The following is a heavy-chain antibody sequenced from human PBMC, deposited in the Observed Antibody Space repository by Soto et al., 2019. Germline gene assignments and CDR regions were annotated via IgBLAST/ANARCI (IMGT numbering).Heavy chain of an antibody. V-gene: IGHV1-69*04. Sequence: SVKVSCKASGGTFSSYTISWVRQAPGQGLEWMGRIIPILGIANYAQKFQGRVTITADKSTSTAYMELSSLRSEDTAVYYCSRDRPRIAAAGTSAYWGQGTLVTVSS. D-gene: IGHD6-13*01. CDR2: IIPILGIA. CDR1: GGTFSSYT. J-gene: IGHJ4*02. CDR3: SRDRPRIAAAGTSAY.